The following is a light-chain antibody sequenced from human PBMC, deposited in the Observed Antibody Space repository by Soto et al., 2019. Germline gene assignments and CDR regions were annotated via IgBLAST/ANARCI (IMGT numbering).Light chain of an antibody. Sequence: IQLTQSPSFLSASVGDRVTITCRASQGISSYVAWYQQKPGKAPKLLIFTASYLQSGVPSRFSGSGSGTDFTLTISSLQPDDFATYYCQQYNSYAWTFGQGTKVDIK. CDR3: QQYNSYAWT. V-gene: IGKV1-9*01. CDR1: QGISSY. CDR2: TAS. J-gene: IGKJ1*01.